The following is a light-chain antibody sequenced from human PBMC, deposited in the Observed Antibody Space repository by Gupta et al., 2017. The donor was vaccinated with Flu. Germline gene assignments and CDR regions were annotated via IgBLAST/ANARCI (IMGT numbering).Light chain of an antibody. Sequence: EIATLSCRARQSVSSNLSWYQQKPGQAPRLLIYGASTRATGIPARFSGSGSGTEFTLTISSLQSEDFAVYYCQQYNNWPSWTFGQGTKVEIK. CDR3: QQYNNWPSWT. CDR1: QSVSSN. V-gene: IGKV3-15*01. J-gene: IGKJ1*01. CDR2: GAS.